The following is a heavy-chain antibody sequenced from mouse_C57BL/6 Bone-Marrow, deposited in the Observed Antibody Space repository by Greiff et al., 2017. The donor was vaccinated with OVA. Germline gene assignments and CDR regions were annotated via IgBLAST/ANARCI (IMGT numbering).Heavy chain of an antibody. D-gene: IGHD1-1*01. V-gene: IGHV1-54*01. J-gene: IGHJ4*01. CDR2: INPGSGGT. CDR1: GYAFTNYL. Sequence: VQLQQSGAELVRPGTSVKVSCKASGYAFTNYLIEWVKQRPGQGLEWIGVINPGSGGTNYNEKFKGKATLTADKSSSTAYMQLSSLTSEDSAFYFCARKDYYGSSWAMDYWGQGTSVTVSS. CDR3: ARKDYYGSSWAMDY.